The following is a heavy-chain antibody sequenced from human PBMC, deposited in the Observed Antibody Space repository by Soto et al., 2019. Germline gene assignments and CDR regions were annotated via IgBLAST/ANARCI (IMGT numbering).Heavy chain of an antibody. D-gene: IGHD6-19*01. CDR2: IHHSGST. CDR3: ARISSGRPNLDY. J-gene: IGHJ4*02. CDR1: GGSISSGTW. V-gene: IGHV4-4*02. Sequence: QVQLQESGPGLVKPSGTLSLTCAVSGGSISSGTWWSWVRQPPGKGLGWIGEIHHSGSTNYNPSLKSRVTISVDTYTHQFSLKLSCVTAADTAMYYCARISSGRPNLDYWGQGTVVTVSS.